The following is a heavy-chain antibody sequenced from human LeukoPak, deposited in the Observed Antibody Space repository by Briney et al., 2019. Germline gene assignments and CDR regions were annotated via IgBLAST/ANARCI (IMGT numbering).Heavy chain of an antibody. CDR3: ARVVGGSPDY. V-gene: IGHV6-1*01. CDR1: GDSASSNSAA. D-gene: IGHD2-15*01. CDR2: TFYRSKWKN. J-gene: IGHJ4*02. Sequence: SQTLSLTCAISGDSASSNSAAWTWIRQSPSRGLEWLGRTFYRSKWKNDYAVSVKSRIRINPDTSKNQFSLQLSSVTPEDTAVYYCARVVGGSPDYWGQGTLATVSS.